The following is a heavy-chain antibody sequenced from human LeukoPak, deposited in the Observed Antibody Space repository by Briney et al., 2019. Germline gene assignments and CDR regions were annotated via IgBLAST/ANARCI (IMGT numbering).Heavy chain of an antibody. CDR1: GYTFTRYY. CDR3: ARGRVVAATVYFDY. J-gene: IGHJ4*02. D-gene: IGHD2-15*01. Sequence: ASVKVSCKASGYTFTRYYMHWVRQAPGQGLEWMGRINPNSGGTNYAQKFQGRVTMTRDTSISTAYMELSRLRSDDTAVYYCARGRVVAATVYFDYWGQGTLVTVSS. CDR2: INPNSGGT. V-gene: IGHV1-2*06.